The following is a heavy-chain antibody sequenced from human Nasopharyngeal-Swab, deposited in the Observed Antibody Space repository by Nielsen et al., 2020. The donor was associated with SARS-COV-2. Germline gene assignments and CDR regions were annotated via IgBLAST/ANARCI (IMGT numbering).Heavy chain of an antibody. V-gene: IGHV4-34*09. CDR1: GGSFSGYY. J-gene: IGHJ4*02. Sequence: LRLSCAVYGGSFSGYYWSWIRQPPGKGLEWIGYIYYSGSTYYNPSLKSRVTISVDTSKNQFSLKLSSVTAADTAVYYCARRGKIWFGDRSFDYWGQGTLVTVSS. CDR2: IYYSGST. CDR3: ARRGKIWFGDRSFDY. D-gene: IGHD3-10*01.